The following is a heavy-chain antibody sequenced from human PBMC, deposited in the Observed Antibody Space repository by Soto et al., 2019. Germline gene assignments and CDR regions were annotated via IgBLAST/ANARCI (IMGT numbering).Heavy chain of an antibody. Sequence: GGSLRLSCVASGFTFSTSWMHWVRQAPGKGPVWVSRINSDGSTTSYADSAKGRFTISRDNAKNTLYLQMNRLRVEDTAVYYCARDGAPHIAVAGRTFDYWGRGTLVTVSS. J-gene: IGHJ4*02. CDR2: INSDGSTT. CDR1: GFTFSTSW. CDR3: ARDGAPHIAVAGRTFDY. V-gene: IGHV3-74*01. D-gene: IGHD6-19*01.